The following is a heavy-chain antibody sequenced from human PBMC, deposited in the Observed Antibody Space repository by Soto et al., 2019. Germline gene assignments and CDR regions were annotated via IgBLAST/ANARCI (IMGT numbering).Heavy chain of an antibody. V-gene: IGHV4-59*01. CDR1: GGSISNVY. CDR2: IFHSGNA. CDR3: ARAHAPTLPFDY. D-gene: IGHD2-15*01. J-gene: IGHJ4*02. Sequence: PSETLSLTCTVSGGSISNVYWSWIRQPPGKGLEWIAFIFHSGNAKYNPSLKSRVTMSVDTSKNQFSLSLDSVTAADTAVYFCARAHAPTLPFDYWGQRTLVRVSS.